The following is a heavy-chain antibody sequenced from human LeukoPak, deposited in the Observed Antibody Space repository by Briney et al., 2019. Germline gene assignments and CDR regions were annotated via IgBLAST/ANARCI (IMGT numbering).Heavy chain of an antibody. CDR3: ARNSSPYYYYYYMDV. Sequence: SETLSLTCAVYGGSFSGYYWSWIRQPPGKGLEWIGEINHSGSTNYNPSLKRRVTISVDTSKNQFSLKLSSVTAADTAVYYCARNSSPYYYYYYMDVWGKGTTVTVSS. D-gene: IGHD4-23*01. CDR1: GGSFSGYY. V-gene: IGHV4-34*01. CDR2: INHSGST. J-gene: IGHJ6*03.